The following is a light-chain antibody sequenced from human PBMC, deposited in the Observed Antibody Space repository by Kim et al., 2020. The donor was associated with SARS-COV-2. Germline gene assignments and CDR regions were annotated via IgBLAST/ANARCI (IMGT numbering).Light chain of an antibody. V-gene: IGKV1-39*01. CDR3: QQSYSTLRGT. J-gene: IGKJ1*01. CDR2: TAS. CDR1: QSISNS. Sequence: SVGYRVTITCRASQSISNSLNWYQQKPGKAPKLLIYTASNLQSGVPSRFSGSGSGTDFTLIISSLQPEDFATYFCQQSYSTLRGTFGQGTKVDIK.